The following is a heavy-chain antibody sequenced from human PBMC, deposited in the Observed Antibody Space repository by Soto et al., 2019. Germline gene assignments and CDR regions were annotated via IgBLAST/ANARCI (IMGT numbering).Heavy chain of an antibody. D-gene: IGHD6-13*01. CDR2: INHSGST. Sequence: PSETLSLTCAVYGGSFSGYYWSWIRQPPGKGLEWIGEINHSGSTNHNPSLKSRVTISVDTSKNQFSLKLSSVTAADTAVYYCARGVAAADYYYGMDVWGQGTTVTAP. CDR1: GGSFSGYY. V-gene: IGHV4-34*01. CDR3: ARGVAAADYYYGMDV. J-gene: IGHJ6*02.